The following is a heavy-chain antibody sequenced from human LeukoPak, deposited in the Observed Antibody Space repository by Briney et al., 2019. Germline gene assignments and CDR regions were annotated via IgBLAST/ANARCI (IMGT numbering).Heavy chain of an antibody. D-gene: IGHD6-19*01. CDR2: INHTGST. CDR3: ASGQYSSGWYGENY. CDR1: GGSFSGYY. J-gene: IGHJ4*02. V-gene: IGHV4-34*01. Sequence: PSETLSLTCSVYGGSFSGYYWSSFRQPPGKGLEWIVEINHTGSTNYNPSLKSRVTISEDTSKNQFSLKLSSVTAADTAVYYCASGQYSSGWYGENYWGQGTLVTVSS.